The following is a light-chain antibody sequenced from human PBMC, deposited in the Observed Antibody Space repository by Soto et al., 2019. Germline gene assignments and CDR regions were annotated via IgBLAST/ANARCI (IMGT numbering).Light chain of an antibody. CDR1: HGALYSSNNKNY. V-gene: IGKV4-1*01. CDR2: AAS. CDR3: QQYNNWPPVT. J-gene: IGKJ4*01. Sequence: VMPQSPDSLAVSLGERATINSKSSHGALYSSNNKNYLAWYQEKPGQPTRLIIYAASTRANGIPTRFSGSGSGTDFTLTVNSLQSEDFAVYYCQQYNNWPPVTFGGGTKVDIK.